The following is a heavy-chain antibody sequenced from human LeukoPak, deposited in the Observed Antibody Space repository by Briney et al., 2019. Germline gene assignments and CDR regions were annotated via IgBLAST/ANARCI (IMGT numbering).Heavy chain of an antibody. Sequence: SETLSLTCVVSGGSISGYHWSWIRQPAGKGLEWIGRIYTSGSTNYNPSLKSRVTMSVDTSKNQFSLNLSSVTAADTAFYYCARETTGLARYFDYWGQGTLVTVSS. CDR2: IYTSGST. D-gene: IGHD4-11*01. CDR1: GGSISGYH. CDR3: ARETTGLARYFDY. J-gene: IGHJ4*02. V-gene: IGHV4-4*07.